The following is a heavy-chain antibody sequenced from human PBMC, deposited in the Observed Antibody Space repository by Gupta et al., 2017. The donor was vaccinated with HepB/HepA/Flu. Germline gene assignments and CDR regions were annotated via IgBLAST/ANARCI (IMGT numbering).Heavy chain of an antibody. D-gene: IGHD3-22*01. Sequence: EVQLLDSGGGLVQPGGSLRLSCAASGFTFNNYDMAWVRQAPGKGLEWVSAITGSGGDTYYADSVKGRFTISRDNSKNTLFFQMNSLRAEDTAVYYCAKLSATYYDSSGYYCDYWGRGTLVTVSS. CDR2: ITGSGGDT. CDR1: GFTFNNYD. CDR3: AKLSATYYDSSGYYCDY. V-gene: IGHV3-23*01. J-gene: IGHJ4*02.